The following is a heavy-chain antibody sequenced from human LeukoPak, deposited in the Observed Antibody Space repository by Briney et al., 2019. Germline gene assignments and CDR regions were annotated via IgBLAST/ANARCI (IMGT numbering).Heavy chain of an antibody. J-gene: IGHJ4*02. CDR2: IYYSGST. V-gene: IGHV4-59*01. Sequence: SETLSLTCTVSGGSISSYYWSWIRQPPGKGLEWIGYIYYSGSTNYNPSLKSRVTISVDTSKNQFSLKLSSVTAADAAVYYCARGNWFTFDYWGQGTLVTVSS. D-gene: IGHD1-20*01. CDR3: ARGNWFTFDY. CDR1: GGSISSYY.